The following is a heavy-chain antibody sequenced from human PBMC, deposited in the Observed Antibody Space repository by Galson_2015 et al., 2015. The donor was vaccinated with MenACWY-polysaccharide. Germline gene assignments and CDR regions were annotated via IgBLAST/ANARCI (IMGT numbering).Heavy chain of an antibody. V-gene: IGHV3-74*01. J-gene: IGHJ3*01. Sequence: SLRLSCAGSGFPFSSYWMHWVRQVPGKGPVWVARISDDGAIIGHVDSVEGRFTISRDNAKNTMFLQMNSLRAEDTALYYCAREGSRIVFHAFDVWGQGTMVTVSS. CDR2: ISDDGAII. D-gene: IGHD3-10*02. CDR1: GFPFSSYW. CDR3: AREGSRIVFHAFDV.